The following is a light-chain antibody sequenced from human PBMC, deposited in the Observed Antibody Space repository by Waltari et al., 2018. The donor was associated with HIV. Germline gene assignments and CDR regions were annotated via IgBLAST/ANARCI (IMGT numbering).Light chain of an antibody. Sequence: QSTLTHPPSASGSPEQSVTISCTGTSSDLGGYNSVSWYQQHPGNAAKLIMTEVTKRPAGVPGRFSGSKSGNTASLTGSRLQADDEALYYCSSFAPTNKFYVLFGGGTTLTVL. CDR3: SSFAPTNKFYVL. CDR2: EVT. J-gene: IGLJ2*01. CDR1: SSDLGGYNS. V-gene: IGLV2-8*01.